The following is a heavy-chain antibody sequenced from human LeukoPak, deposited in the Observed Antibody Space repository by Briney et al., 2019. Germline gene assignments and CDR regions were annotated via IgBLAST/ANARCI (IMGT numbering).Heavy chain of an antibody. D-gene: IGHD5-24*01. CDR3: ARQEIEMATIMDY. CDR1: GYSFTSYW. J-gene: IGHJ4*02. Sequence: GEPLKISCKGSGYSFTSYWIGWVRQMPGKGLEWTGIIYPGDSDTRYSPSFQGQVTISADKSISTAYLQWSSLKASDTAMYYCARQEIEMATIMDYWGQGTLVTVSS. CDR2: IYPGDSDT. V-gene: IGHV5-51*01.